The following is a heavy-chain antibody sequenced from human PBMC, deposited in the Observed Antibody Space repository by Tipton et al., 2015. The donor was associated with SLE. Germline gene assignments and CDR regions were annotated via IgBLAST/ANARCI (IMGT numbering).Heavy chain of an antibody. D-gene: IGHD5-24*01. CDR2: IYYSGST. Sequence: TLSLTCAVYGGSLSGHYWSWIRQSPGKGLEWIGYIYYSGSTNYNPSLKSRVTISVDTSKNQFSLKLSSVTAADTAVYYCASLEMVNDAFDIWGQGTMVTVSS. J-gene: IGHJ3*02. V-gene: IGHV4-59*08. CDR1: GGSLSGHY. CDR3: ASLEMVNDAFDI.